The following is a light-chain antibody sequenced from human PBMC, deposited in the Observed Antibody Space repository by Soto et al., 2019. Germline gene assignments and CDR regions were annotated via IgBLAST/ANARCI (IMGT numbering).Light chain of an antibody. Sequence: EIVLTQSPGTLSLSPGERATLSCRASQSVGRNYLAWYQQKPGQAPRLLIHAASSRATGIPDTFSGSGSETDFTLTISRLEPEDFAVYYCQQYAESPLTFGGGTKWEIK. CDR3: QQYAESPLT. J-gene: IGKJ4*01. CDR2: AAS. V-gene: IGKV3-20*01. CDR1: QSVGRNY.